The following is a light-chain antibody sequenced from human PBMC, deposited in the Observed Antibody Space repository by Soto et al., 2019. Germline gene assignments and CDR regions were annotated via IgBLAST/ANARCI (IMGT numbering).Light chain of an antibody. CDR3: QQYGSAAPWT. V-gene: IGKV3-20*01. CDR2: EAS. CDR1: QSVYSGY. J-gene: IGKJ1*01. Sequence: IVLTQSPGTLSLSPGERATLSCRASQSVYSGYVAWYQQKPGQAPKLLIYEASIRATGIPDRFSGSGSGTDFTLTINRLEPEDFAVYYCQQYGSAAPWTFGQGTRVDFK.